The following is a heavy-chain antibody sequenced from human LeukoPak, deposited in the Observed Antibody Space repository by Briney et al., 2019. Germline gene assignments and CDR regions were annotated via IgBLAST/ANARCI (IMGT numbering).Heavy chain of an antibody. J-gene: IGHJ5*02. CDR3: ARQSTMARGVILNWFDP. D-gene: IGHD3-10*01. CDR1: GGSISSSSYY. V-gene: IGHV4-39*01. CDR2: IYYSGST. Sequence: SETLSLTCTVSGGSISSSSYYWGWIRQPPGKGLEWIGSIYYSGSTYYNPSLKSRVTISVDTSKNQFSLKLSSVTAADTAVYYCARQSTMARGVILNWFDPWGQGTLVTVSS.